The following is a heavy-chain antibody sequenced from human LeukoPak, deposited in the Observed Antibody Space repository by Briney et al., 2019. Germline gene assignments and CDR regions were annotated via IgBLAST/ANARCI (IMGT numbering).Heavy chain of an antibody. J-gene: IGHJ4*02. CDR3: ARLVNARKQRYSSGWYWLDY. D-gene: IGHD6-19*01. Sequence: SETLSLTCTVSGGSISSSSYYWGWIRQPPGKGLEWIGSIYYSGSTYYNPSLKSRVTISVDTSKNQFSLKLSSVTAADTAVYYCARLVNARKQRYSSGWYWLDYWGQGTRVTVSS. CDR1: GGSISSSSYY. V-gene: IGHV4-39*01. CDR2: IYYSGST.